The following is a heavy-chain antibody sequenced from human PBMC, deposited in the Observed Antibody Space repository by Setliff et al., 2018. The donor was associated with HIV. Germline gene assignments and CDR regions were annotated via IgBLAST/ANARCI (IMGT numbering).Heavy chain of an antibody. CDR3: VRGGLTGIDL. Sequence: ETLSLTCTVSGGALNDYSWSWIRQSPGKRLEWIGYIRYTDSTDYNPSLESRVTMSVDTSKKQISLKLTSVTAADSAVYYCVRGGLTGIDLWGQGRLVTVSS. V-gene: IGHV4-59*01. CDR2: IRYTDST. J-gene: IGHJ5*02. D-gene: IGHD3-9*01. CDR1: GGALNDYS.